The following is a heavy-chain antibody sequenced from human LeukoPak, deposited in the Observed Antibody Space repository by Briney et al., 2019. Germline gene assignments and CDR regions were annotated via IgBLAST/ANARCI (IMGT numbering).Heavy chain of an antibody. CDR1: GGSISSSSYY. Sequence: PSETLSLTCTVSGGSISSSSYYWGWIRQPPGKGLEWIGSIYYSGSTYNNPSLKSRVTISVDTSKNQFSLKLSSVTAADTAVYYCARHSYCGTTSCLDYWGQGTLVTVSS. V-gene: IGHV4-39*01. D-gene: IGHD2-2*01. CDR2: IYYSGST. J-gene: IGHJ4*02. CDR3: ARHSYCGTTSCLDY.